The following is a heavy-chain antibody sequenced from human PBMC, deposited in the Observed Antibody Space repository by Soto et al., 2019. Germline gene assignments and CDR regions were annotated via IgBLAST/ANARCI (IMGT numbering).Heavy chain of an antibody. CDR1: GFTFSSYG. V-gene: IGHV3-30*18. J-gene: IGHJ4*01. D-gene: IGHD6-13*01. CDR2: ISYDGSNK. Sequence: PGGSLRLSXAASGFTFSSYGMHWVRQAPGKGLEWVAVISYDGSNKYYADSVKGRSTISRDNSKNTLYVQMNSLRAEDTGVYYCAKDIQQLVHPTIDYR. CDR3: AKDIQQLVHPTIDY.